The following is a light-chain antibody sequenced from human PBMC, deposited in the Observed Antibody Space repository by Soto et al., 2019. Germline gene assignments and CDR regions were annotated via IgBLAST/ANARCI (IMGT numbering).Light chain of an antibody. CDR2: DAS. Sequence: DIQMTQSPSSLSASVGDRVTITCQASQDITNYLNWYQQNPGKAPKILIYDASVLEAGVPSRFSGGGSGTHFTLTITSLQAEDVATYYCQQFDNLPLTFGGGTNLEIK. CDR1: QDITNY. V-gene: IGKV1-33*01. J-gene: IGKJ4*01. CDR3: QQFDNLPLT.